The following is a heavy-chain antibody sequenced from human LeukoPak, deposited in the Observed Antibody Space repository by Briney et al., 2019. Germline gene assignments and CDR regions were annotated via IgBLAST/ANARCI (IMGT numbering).Heavy chain of an antibody. V-gene: IGHV3-53*01. D-gene: IGHD5-12*01. CDR1: GYTFTSYG. Sequence: SCKASGYTFTSYGISWVRQAPGKGLEWVSVIYSGGSTYYADSVKGRFTISRDNSKNTLYLQMNSLRAEDTAVYYCAREYSGPWGQGTLVTVSS. CDR2: IYSGGST. J-gene: IGHJ5*02. CDR3: AREYSGP.